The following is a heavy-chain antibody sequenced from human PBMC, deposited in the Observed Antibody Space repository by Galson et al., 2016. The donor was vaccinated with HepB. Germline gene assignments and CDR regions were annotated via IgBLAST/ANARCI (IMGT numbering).Heavy chain of an antibody. Sequence: SLRLSCAASGLTFSTSAMSWVRQAPGQGLEWVSAISSTSHSTYYADSVKGRFTISRDNAKNTLFLQMDSLKIDDTAVYYCAKGWSGPDSWGQGTLVTVSS. D-gene: IGHD3-3*01. CDR1: GLTFSTSA. CDR2: ISSTSHST. CDR3: AKGWSGPDS. J-gene: IGHJ4*02. V-gene: IGHV3-23*01.